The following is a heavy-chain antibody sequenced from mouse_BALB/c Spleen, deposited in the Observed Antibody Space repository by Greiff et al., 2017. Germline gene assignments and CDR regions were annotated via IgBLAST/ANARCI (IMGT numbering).Heavy chain of an antibody. CDR2: ISTYYGDA. D-gene: IGHD2-1*01. CDR1: GYTFTDYA. V-gene: IGHV1S137*01. CDR3: ARGGYGNLWYFDV. J-gene: IGHJ1*01. Sequence: VKLVESGAELVRPGVSVKISCKGSGYTFTDYAMHWVKQSHAKSLEWIGVISTYYGDASYNQKFKGKATMTVDKSSSTAYMELARLTSEDSAIYYCARGGYGNLWYFDVWGAGTTVTVSS.